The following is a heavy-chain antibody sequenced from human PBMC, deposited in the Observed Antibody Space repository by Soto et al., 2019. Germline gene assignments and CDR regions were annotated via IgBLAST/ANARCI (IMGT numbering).Heavy chain of an antibody. D-gene: IGHD2-8*02. V-gene: IGHV1-69*02. CDR2: IIHILGIA. J-gene: IGHJ4*02. CDR1: VGTFSSST. Sequence: QVQLVPSGAEVQKPGSSVKVSCKASVGTFSSSTISWVRQAPGQGLEWMGRIIHILGIANYAQKFQGRVKIPADKSTSTAYMELSSLRSEDTAVYYCARLVTGSQFDYWGQGTLVTVSS. CDR3: ARLVTGSQFDY.